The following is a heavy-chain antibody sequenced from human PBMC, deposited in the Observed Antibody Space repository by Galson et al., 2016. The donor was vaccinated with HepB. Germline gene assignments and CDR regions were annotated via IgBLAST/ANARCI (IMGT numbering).Heavy chain of an antibody. J-gene: IGHJ4*02. V-gene: IGHV3-74*03. Sequence: SLRLSCAASGLTISDYWMHWVRQAPGKGLVWVLRIRGDGTFKTYADYVKGRFTISRDNARSTLYLQMDSLRVEDTAVYYCTRSDYGDYWGPGTLVTVSS. CDR1: GLTISDYW. CDR2: IRGDGTFK. CDR3: TRSDYGDY.